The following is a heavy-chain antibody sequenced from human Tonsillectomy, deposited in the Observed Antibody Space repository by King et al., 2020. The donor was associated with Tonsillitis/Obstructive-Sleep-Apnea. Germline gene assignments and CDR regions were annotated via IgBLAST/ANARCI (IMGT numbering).Heavy chain of an antibody. V-gene: IGHV3-43*02. D-gene: IGHD3-3*01. Sequence: VQLVESGGGVVQPGGSLRLSCAASGFTFDDYAMHWVRQAPGKGLEWVSLISGDGGSTYYADSVKGRFTISRDNSKNSLYLQMNSLRTEDTALYYCAKDIREYYDFWSGFGDAFDIWGQGTMVTVSS. J-gene: IGHJ3*02. CDR3: AKDIREYYDFWSGFGDAFDI. CDR2: ISGDGGST. CDR1: GFTFDDYA.